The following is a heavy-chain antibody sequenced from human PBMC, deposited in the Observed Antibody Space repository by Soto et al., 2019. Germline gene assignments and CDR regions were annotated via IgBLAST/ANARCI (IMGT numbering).Heavy chain of an antibody. J-gene: IGHJ3*02. CDR3: VARGNSVWNAFDI. D-gene: IGHD3-16*01. CDR2: IIPIFGTA. V-gene: IGHV1-69*13. Sequence: ASVKVSCKASGGTFSSYAISWVRQAPGQGLEWMGGIIPIFGTANYAQKFQGRVTITADESTSTAYMELSSLRSEDTAVYYCVARGNSVWNAFDIWGQGTMVTVSS. CDR1: GGTFSSYA.